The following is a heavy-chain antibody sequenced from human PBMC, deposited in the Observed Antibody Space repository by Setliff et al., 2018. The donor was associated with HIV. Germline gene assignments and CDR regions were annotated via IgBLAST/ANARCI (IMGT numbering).Heavy chain of an antibody. CDR1: GDSISSGGYY. J-gene: IGHJ3*02. Sequence: PSETLSLTCAVSGDSISSGGYYWSWIRQHPGKGLEWVGYIFYSGNTCFNPSLKSRVTISVDTSKNQFSLKLSSVTAADTAVYYCARGAAYYYDSSGWGDAFDIWGQGTTVTVSS. V-gene: IGHV4-31*11. D-gene: IGHD3-22*01. CDR2: IFYSGNT. CDR3: ARGAAYYYDSSGWGDAFDI.